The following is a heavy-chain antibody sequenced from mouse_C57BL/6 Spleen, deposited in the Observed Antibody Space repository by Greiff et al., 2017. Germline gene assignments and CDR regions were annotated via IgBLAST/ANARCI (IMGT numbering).Heavy chain of an antibody. V-gene: IGHV1-82*01. CDR2: IYPGDGDT. J-gene: IGHJ3*01. Sequence: QVQLKESGPELVKPGASVKISCKASGYAFSSSWMNWVKQRPGKGLEWIGRIYPGDGDTNYNGKFKGKATLTADKSSSTAYMQLSSLTSEDSAVYFCAREVYYDYEGFAYWGQGTLVTVSA. CDR1: GYAFSSSW. D-gene: IGHD2-4*01. CDR3: AREVYYDYEGFAY.